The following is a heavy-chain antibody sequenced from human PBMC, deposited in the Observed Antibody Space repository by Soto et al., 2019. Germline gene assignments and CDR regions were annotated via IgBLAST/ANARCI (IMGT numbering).Heavy chain of an antibody. CDR2: ISGSDATT. CDR1: GFSFHTSA. CDR3: AKCIGWPPEFDY. D-gene: IGHD6-19*01. Sequence: EVQVLESGGNLVQPGGSLRLSCAGSGFSFHTSALSWVRQTPGKGLEWISSISGSDATTFYADSVKGRFTISRDSSKKTLYLQRNSLRAEDTALYYCAKCIGWPPEFDYWGQGTLVTVSS. J-gene: IGHJ4*02. V-gene: IGHV3-23*01.